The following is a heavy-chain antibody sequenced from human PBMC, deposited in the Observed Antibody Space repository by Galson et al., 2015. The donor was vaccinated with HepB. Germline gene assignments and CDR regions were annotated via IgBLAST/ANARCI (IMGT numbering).Heavy chain of an antibody. Sequence: SLRLSCAASGFTFSRYTMNWVRQAPGKGLEWVSIITTSGSSIHYADSVKGRFTISRDTSRNTLSLQMNSLRAEDTAVYYCAKGLTSGSPYRAFEMWGQGTMVTVSS. CDR1: GFTFSRYT. V-gene: IGHV3-48*01. CDR3: AKGLTSGSPYRAFEM. CDR2: ITTSGSSI. D-gene: IGHD3-22*01. J-gene: IGHJ3*02.